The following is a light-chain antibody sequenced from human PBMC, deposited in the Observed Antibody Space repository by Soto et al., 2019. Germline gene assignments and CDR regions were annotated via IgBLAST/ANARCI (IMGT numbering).Light chain of an antibody. V-gene: IGLV1-44*01. CDR2: SNN. CDR1: SSNIGSNT. CDR3: SAWDDSLNGVV. J-gene: IGLJ2*01. Sequence: QSVLTQPPSASGTPGQRVTISCSGSSSNIGSNTVNWYQQLPGTAPTLLIYSNNQRPSGVPDRFSGSKSGTSAALAISGLQSEDEDDYYCSAWDDSLNGVVFDGGTKLTVL.